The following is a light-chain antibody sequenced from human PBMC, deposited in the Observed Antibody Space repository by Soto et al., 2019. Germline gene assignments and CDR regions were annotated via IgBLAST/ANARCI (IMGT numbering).Light chain of an antibody. CDR1: QSVSGSY. J-gene: IGKJ4*01. Sequence: EIVLTQSPGTLSLSPGERATLSCRASQSVSGSYLAWYQQRPGQAPRLLIYGASSSATGIPDRFSGSGSGTDFTLTISRLEPEDFAVYYCQQYGSSPLTFGGGTKVEIK. V-gene: IGKV3-20*01. CDR2: GAS. CDR3: QQYGSSPLT.